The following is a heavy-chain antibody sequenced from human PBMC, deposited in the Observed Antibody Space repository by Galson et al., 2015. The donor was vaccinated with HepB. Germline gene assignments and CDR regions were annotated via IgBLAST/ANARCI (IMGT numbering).Heavy chain of an antibody. CDR1: GGTFSSYA. V-gene: IGHV1-69*04. D-gene: IGHD2-2*01. CDR2: IIPILGIA. CDR3: ASHYCSSTSPTSCWFDP. J-gene: IGHJ5*02. Sequence: SVKVSCKASGGTFSSYAISWVRQAPGQGLEWMGRIIPILGIANYAQKFQGRVTITADKSTSTAYMELSSLRSEDTAVYYCASHYCSSTSPTSCWFDPWGQGTLVTVSS.